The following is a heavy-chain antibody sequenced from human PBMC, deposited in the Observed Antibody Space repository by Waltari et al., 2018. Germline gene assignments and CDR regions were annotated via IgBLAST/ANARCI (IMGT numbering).Heavy chain of an antibody. D-gene: IGHD1-1*01. CDR3: ARGPGLDYYYYGMDV. CDR2: IIPICGTA. Sequence: VQLVQSGAEVKKPGSSVKVSCKAYGGTFSSYAIRWVRQARGQGLEWMGGIIPICGTANYAQKFQGRVTITTDESTSTAYMELSSLRSEDTAVYYCARGPGLDYYYYGMDVWGQGTTVTVSS. CDR1: GGTFSSYA. J-gene: IGHJ6*02. V-gene: IGHV1-69*05.